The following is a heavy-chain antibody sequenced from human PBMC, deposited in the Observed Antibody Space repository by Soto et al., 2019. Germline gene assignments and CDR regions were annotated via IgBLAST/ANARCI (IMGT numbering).Heavy chain of an antibody. CDR1: GDSITGNHYY. CDR3: ARRSSSACLDF. D-gene: IGHD6-25*01. J-gene: IGHJ4*02. CDR2: IYNGGGNS. V-gene: IGHV4-39*02. Sequence: SETRSLTCTVSGDSITGNHYYWGWIRQAPGKGLEWVGSIYNGGGNSYYSPSLKSRVTISVDKSNDNSYLRWNSVAATDTAVYFCARRSSSACLDFWGQGTLVTVSS.